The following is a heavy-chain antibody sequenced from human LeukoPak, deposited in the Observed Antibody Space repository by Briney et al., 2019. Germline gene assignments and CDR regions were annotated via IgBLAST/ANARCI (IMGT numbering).Heavy chain of an antibody. V-gene: IGHV3-30*02. CDR1: GFTFSSYG. CDR3: ARGRYFDWLRNAFDI. CDR2: IRYDGSNK. J-gene: IGHJ3*02. D-gene: IGHD3-9*01. Sequence: GGSLRLSCAASGFTFSSYGMHWVRQAPGKGLEWVAFIRYDGSNKYYADSVKGRFTISRDNSKNTLYLQMNSLRAEDTAVYYCARGRYFDWLRNAFDIWGQGTMVTVSS.